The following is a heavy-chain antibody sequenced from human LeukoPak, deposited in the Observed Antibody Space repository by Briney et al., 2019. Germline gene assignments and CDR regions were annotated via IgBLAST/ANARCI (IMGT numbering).Heavy chain of an antibody. CDR3: ARSRLRFLEWLSNPDYYYYGMDV. D-gene: IGHD3-3*01. CDR1: GYTFTSYG. CDR2: ISAYDGNT. J-gene: IGHJ6*02. Sequence: ASVKVSCKASGYTFTSYGISWVRQAPGQGLEWMGWISAYDGNTNYAQKLQGRVTITTDTSTSTAYMELRSLRSDDTAVYYCARSRLRFLEWLSNPDYYYYGMDVWGQGTTVTVSS. V-gene: IGHV1-18*01.